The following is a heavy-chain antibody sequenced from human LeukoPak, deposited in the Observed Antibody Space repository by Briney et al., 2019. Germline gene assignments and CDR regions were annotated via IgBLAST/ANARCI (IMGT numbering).Heavy chain of an antibody. V-gene: IGHV1-3*01. J-gene: IGHJ4*02. Sequence: GAPVKVSCKASGYTFSNYAIHWVRQAPGQRFEWMGRINAGNGHTKYSQNFQGRVTITRDSSASTVYMELSSLTSEDTAVYYCARGIWSARTVDYYLDYWGQGTLVTVSS. CDR3: ARGIWSARTVDYYLDY. D-gene: IGHD2-21*01. CDR2: INAGNGHT. CDR1: GYTFSNYA.